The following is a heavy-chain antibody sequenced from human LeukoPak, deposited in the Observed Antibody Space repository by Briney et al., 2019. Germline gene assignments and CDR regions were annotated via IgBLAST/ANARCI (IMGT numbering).Heavy chain of an antibody. V-gene: IGHV4-61*02. CDR2: IYTSGRT. D-gene: IGHD2-2*01. Sequence: SETLSLTCTVSGGSISSGSYYWSWIRQPAGKGLEWIGRIYTSGRTNYNPSLKSRVTISVDTSKNQFSLKLSSVTAADTAVYYCARVLGYCSSTSCYTADYWGQGTLVTVSS. CDR3: ARVLGYCSSTSCYTADY. J-gene: IGHJ4*02. CDR1: GGSISSGSYY.